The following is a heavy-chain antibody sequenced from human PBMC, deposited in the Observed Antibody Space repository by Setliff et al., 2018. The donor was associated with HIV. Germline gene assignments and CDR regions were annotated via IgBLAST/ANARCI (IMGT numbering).Heavy chain of an antibody. CDR1: GFTFSSYD. V-gene: IGHV3-23*01. J-gene: IGHJ3*02. D-gene: IGHD2-15*01. Sequence: GGSLRLSCAASGFTFSSYDMSWVRHAPGKGLEWVSAISGSGGSTYYADSVKGRFTISRDNSKNTLYLQMISLRAEDTAVYYCAKDLIVCSGGSCYGAPDAFDIWG. CDR3: AKDLIVCSGGSCYGAPDAFDI. CDR2: ISGSGGST.